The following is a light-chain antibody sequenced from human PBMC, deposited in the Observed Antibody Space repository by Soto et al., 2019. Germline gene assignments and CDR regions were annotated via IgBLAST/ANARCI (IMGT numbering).Light chain of an antibody. J-gene: IGKJ2*01. CDR2: GAS. CDR1: QSVSSSY. CDR3: QQYGSSPPNT. Sequence: EIVLTQSPGTLSLSPGERATLSCRASQSVSSSYLAWYQQKPGQAPRVLIYGASSRATGIPDRFSGSGSGTHFTLTISRLEPEDFAVYYCQQYGSSPPNTFGQGTKLEIK. V-gene: IGKV3-20*01.